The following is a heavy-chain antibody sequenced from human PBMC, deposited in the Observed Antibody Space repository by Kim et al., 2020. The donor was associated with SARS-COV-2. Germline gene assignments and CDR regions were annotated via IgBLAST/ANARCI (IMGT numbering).Heavy chain of an antibody. CDR3: TRETFWRFDY. D-gene: IGHD3-3*01. J-gene: IGHJ4*02. CDR2: IKPDGSEK. Sequence: GGSLRLSCAASGFSFSSNWMSWVRQAPGKGLEWVAKIKPDGSEKYYLDSVKGRFTISRDNAKNSLFLQADTLRAEDTAIYYCTRETFWRFDYWGQGTLVT. CDR1: GFSFSSNW. V-gene: IGHV3-7*03.